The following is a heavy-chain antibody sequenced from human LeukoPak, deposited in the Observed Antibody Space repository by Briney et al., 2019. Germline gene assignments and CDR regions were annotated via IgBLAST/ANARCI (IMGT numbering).Heavy chain of an antibody. D-gene: IGHD2-2*01. V-gene: IGHV1-18*04. CDR3: ARDLYCSSTSCVYWRAFDI. CDR2: ISAYNGNT. J-gene: IGHJ3*02. CDR1: GYTFTSYY. Sequence: PGASVKVSCKASGYTFTSYYMHWVRQAPGQGLEWMGWISAYNGNTNYAQKLQGRVTMTTDTSTSTAYMELRSLRSDDTAVYYCARDLYCSSTSCVYWRAFDIWGQGTMVTVSS.